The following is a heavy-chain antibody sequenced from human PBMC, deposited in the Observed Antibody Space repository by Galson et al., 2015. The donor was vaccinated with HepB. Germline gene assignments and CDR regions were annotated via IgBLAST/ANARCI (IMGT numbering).Heavy chain of an antibody. CDR1: GYAFTSYY. D-gene: IGHD6-6*01. CDR3: ARVRQQLVRPNYYYGMDV. CDR2: INPSGGST. J-gene: IGHJ6*02. V-gene: IGHV1-46*01. Sequence: SVKVSCKASGYAFTSYYMHWVRQAPGQGLEWMGIINPSGGSTSYAQKFQGRVTMTRDTSTSTVYMELSSLRSEDTAVYYCARVRQQLVRPNYYYGMDVWGQGTTVTVSS.